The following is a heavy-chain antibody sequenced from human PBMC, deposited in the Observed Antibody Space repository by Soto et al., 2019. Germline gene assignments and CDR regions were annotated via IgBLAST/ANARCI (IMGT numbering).Heavy chain of an antibody. Sequence: WGSLRIACEASGFNIRSFNMNWVRQAPGKGLEWVACISGESGFKYYTEAVKGRFTISRDNARNSLFLQMDFLDVEDTALYYCATDGDSSGGWYFNGDYFNFWGQGTLVTVSS. J-gene: IGHJ4*02. CDR2: ISGESGFK. V-gene: IGHV3-21*01. CDR3: ATDGDSSGGWYFNGDYFNF. D-gene: IGHD6-19*01. CDR1: GFNIRSFN.